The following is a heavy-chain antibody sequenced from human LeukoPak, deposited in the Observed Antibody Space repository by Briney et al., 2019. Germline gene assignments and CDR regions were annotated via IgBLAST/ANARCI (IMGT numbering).Heavy chain of an antibody. Sequence: ASVKVSCKASGGTFSSYAISWVRQAPGQGLEWMGRIIPIFGIANYAQKFQGRVTITADKSTSTAYMELSSLRSEDTAVYYCARVSGSGWYGDLAEYFQHWGQGTLVTVSS. CDR3: ARVSGSGWYGDLAEYFQH. V-gene: IGHV1-69*04. D-gene: IGHD6-19*01. CDR2: IIPIFGIA. CDR1: GGTFSSYA. J-gene: IGHJ1*01.